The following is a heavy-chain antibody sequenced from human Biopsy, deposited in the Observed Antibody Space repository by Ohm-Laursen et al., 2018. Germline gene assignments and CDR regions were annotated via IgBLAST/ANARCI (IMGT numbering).Heavy chain of an antibody. Sequence: SETLSLTCTVSGGSISNNNYYWDWIRQPPGKGLEWIGSIFYRGSTHYKPSLKSRVNISVDTSKNQFSLKLNSVTAADTAVYFCTRDVKRYCSGSSCYTGYFGMDVWGQGTTVTVSS. D-gene: IGHD2-2*01. CDR2: IFYRGST. CDR3: TRDVKRYCSGSSCYTGYFGMDV. CDR1: GGSISNNNYY. V-gene: IGHV4-39*02. J-gene: IGHJ6*02.